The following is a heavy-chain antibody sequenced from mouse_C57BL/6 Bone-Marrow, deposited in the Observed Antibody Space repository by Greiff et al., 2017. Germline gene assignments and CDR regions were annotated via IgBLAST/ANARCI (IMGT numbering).Heavy chain of an antibody. V-gene: IGHV5-9-1*02. J-gene: IGHJ1*03. Sequence: EVQRVESGEGLVKPGGSLKLSCAASGFTFSSYAMSWVRQTPEKRLEWVAYISSGGDYIYYADTVKGRFTISRDNARNTLYLQMSSLKPEDTAMYYCTRFYYDYDYWYFDVWGTGTTVTVSS. D-gene: IGHD2-4*01. CDR2: ISSGGDYI. CDR3: TRFYYDYDYWYFDV. CDR1: GFTFSSYA.